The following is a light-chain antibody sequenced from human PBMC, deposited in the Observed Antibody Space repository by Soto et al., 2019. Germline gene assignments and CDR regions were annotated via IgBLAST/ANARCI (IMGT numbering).Light chain of an antibody. CDR2: ENS. J-gene: IGLJ2*01. Sequence: QSVLTQPPSVSGAPGQRVTISCTGSHSNIGAGYDVHWYQQLPGTAPKLLINENSNRPSGVPDRFSGSKSGTSASLAITGLQAEDEADYYCCSYAGSYTYVVFGGGTKLTVL. CDR3: CSYAGSYTYVV. V-gene: IGLV1-40*01. CDR1: HSNIGAGYD.